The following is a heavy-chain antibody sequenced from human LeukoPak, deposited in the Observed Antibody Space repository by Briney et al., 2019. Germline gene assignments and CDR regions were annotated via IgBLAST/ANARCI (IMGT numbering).Heavy chain of an antibody. CDR3: AREGGSGSYGYDY. D-gene: IGHD3-10*01. CDR1: GFTFDDYG. CDR2: INKDGSEI. Sequence: GGSLRLSCAASGFTFDDYGMSWVRQAPGKGLEWVAHINKDGSEIYYVDSVKGRFTISRDNAKNTVYLQMNSLRPDDTAVYYCAREGGSGSYGYDYWGQGTLVTVSS. V-gene: IGHV3-7*01. J-gene: IGHJ4*02.